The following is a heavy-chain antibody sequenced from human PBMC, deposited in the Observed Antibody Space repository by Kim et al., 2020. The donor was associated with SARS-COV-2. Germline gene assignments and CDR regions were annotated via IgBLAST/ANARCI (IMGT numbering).Heavy chain of an antibody. D-gene: IGHD2-15*01. CDR2: IKQDGSEK. J-gene: IGHJ5*02. CDR1: GFTFSTYW. V-gene: IGHV3-7*01. Sequence: GGSLRLSCAASGFTFSTYWMTWVRQTPGKGLEWVANIKQDGSEKNYVDSVKGRFTISRDNAKNSLYLQMNSLRGEDTAIYYCARVRTPAVVIAADLRRRYHWFDPWGQGTLVTVSS. CDR3: ARVRTPAVVIAADLRRRYHWFDP.